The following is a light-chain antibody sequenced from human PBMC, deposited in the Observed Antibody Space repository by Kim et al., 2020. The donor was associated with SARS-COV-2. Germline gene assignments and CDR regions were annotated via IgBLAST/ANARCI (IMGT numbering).Light chain of an antibody. J-gene: IGKJ2*01. CDR3: QQYGSS. CDR1: QSVTSSY. CDR2: GAS. V-gene: IGKV3-20*01. Sequence: LSLSPGERATLSCRASQSVTSSYFAWYQQKPGQPPRLLIYGASTRATGIPDRFSGSGSGTDFTLTISRLEPEDFAVYYCQQYGSSFGQGTKVDIK.